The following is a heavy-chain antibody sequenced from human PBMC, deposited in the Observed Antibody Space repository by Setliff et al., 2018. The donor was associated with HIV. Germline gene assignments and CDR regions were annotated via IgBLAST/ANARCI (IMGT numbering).Heavy chain of an antibody. Sequence: ASVKVSCKASGYTFTDYYMHWVRQAPGQGLEWMGWISAYTRNTNYAQKFQGRVTLARDTSTNTVYMELISLTSEDTAVYYCARDRVFGVTFPVYCFDTWGQGTRVTVSS. CDR2: ISAYTRNT. CDR1: GYTFTDYY. V-gene: IGHV1-2*02. J-gene: IGHJ4*02. CDR3: ARDRVFGVTFPVYCFDT. D-gene: IGHD3-3*01.